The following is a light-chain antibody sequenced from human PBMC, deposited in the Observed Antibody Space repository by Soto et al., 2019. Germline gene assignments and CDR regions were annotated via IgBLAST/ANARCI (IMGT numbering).Light chain of an antibody. CDR2: GAS. CDR3: QQYVTSPIT. CDR1: QSVGSNF. J-gene: IGKJ5*01. V-gene: IGKV3-20*01. Sequence: EIVLTQSPGTLSLSLGERATLSCRASQSVGSNFLAWHEQRPGQTPRLLIYGASSRATGIPDRFSGSGSGTDFTLTISRLEPEDFAVYYCQQYVTSPITFGQGTRLEIK.